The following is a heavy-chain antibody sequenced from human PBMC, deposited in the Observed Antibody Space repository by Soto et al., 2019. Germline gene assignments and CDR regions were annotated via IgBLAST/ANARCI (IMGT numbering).Heavy chain of an antibody. CDR1: GFTFSSYA. Sequence: QVQLVESGGGVVQPGRSLRLSCAASGFTFSSYAMHWVRQAPGKGLEWVAVISYDGSNKYYADSVKGRFTISRDNSKNTRYLQMNSLRAEDTAVYYCASYDSSGAYFDYWGQGTLVTVSS. J-gene: IGHJ4*02. CDR3: ASYDSSGAYFDY. V-gene: IGHV3-30-3*01. CDR2: ISYDGSNK. D-gene: IGHD3-22*01.